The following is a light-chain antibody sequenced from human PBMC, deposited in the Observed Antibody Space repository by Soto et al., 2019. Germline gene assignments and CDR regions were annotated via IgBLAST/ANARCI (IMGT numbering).Light chain of an antibody. J-gene: IGKJ5*01. Sequence: IQMTQSPSSLSASVGDRVTITCQASQDIAKNLNWYQQKPGKAPKLLIYDASSLQTGFPSRFSASGSATHFTFTISSLQSEDIATYYCQQYDNLLPITFGQGTRLEIK. CDR1: QDIAKN. CDR3: QQYDNLLPIT. CDR2: DAS. V-gene: IGKV1-33*01.